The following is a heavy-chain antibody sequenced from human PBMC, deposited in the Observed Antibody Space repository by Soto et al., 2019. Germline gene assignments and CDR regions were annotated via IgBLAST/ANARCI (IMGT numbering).Heavy chain of an antibody. J-gene: IGHJ6*02. CDR3: AREGGGAVTTWNRYYGMDV. D-gene: IGHD4-17*01. CDR2: ISSSGSTI. CDR1: GFTFSSYE. Sequence: EVQLVESGGGLVQPGGSLRLSCAASGFTFSSYEMNWVRQAPGKGLEWVSYISSSGSTIYYADSVKGRFTISRDNAKNSRYLQMNSLRAEDTAVYYCAREGGGAVTTWNRYYGMDVWGQGTTVTVSS. V-gene: IGHV3-48*03.